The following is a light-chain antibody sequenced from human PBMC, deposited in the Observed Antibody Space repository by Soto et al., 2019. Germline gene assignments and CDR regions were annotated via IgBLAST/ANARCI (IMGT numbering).Light chain of an antibody. CDR2: RAS. Sequence: IQMTQSHSTLSASVGDRVTISCRASQSIGSWLAWYQQKPGRAPKLLIYRASILENGVPRRFSGSGSGTEFTLTISSLQPDDFATYFCQHYNSYPWTFGQGTKVEI. CDR3: QHYNSYPWT. CDR1: QSIGSW. V-gene: IGKV1-5*03. J-gene: IGKJ1*01.